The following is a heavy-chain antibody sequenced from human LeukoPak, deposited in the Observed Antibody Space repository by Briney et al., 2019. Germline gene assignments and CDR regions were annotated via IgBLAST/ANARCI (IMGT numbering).Heavy chain of an antibody. J-gene: IGHJ6*03. CDR2: IYYSGST. Sequence: PSETLSLTCTVSGGSISSYYWSWIRQPPGKGLEWIGYIYYSGSTNYNPSLKSRVTISVDTSKNQFSLKLSSVTADTAVYYCARGGSGSYRYYYYYMDVWGKGTTVTISS. D-gene: IGHD3-10*01. CDR3: ARGGSGSYRYYYYYMDV. CDR1: GGSISSYY. V-gene: IGHV4-59*01.